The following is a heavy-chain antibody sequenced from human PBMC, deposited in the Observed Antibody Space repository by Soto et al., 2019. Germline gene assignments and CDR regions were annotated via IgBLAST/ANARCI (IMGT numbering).Heavy chain of an antibody. CDR1: GFTFSTYS. V-gene: IGHV3-21*01. CDR3: ARESPYSSGWYVNWFDT. D-gene: IGHD6-19*01. CDR2: ISSSSSYI. J-gene: IGHJ5*02. Sequence: PGGSLRLSCAASGFTFSTYSMNWVRQAPGKGLEWVSSISSSSSYIYYADSLKGRFTISRDNAKNSLYLQMNSLRAEDTAVYYCARESPYSSGWYVNWFDTWGQGTLVTV.